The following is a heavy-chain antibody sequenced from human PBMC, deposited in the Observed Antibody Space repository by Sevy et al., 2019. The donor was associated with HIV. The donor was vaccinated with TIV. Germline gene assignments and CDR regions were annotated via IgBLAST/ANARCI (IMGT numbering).Heavy chain of an antibody. D-gene: IGHD1-26*01. V-gene: IGHV3-7*01. CDR2: IKEDGNEE. CDR3: ARDGAGGWSDS. Sequence: GGSLRLSCTASGFTFSGYWMSWVRQAPGKGLEWVANIKEDGNEEHYVDSVKGRFTISRDNAKNSLYLQMNSLRAEDTAVYYCARDGAGGWSDSWGQGTLVTVSS. CDR1: GFTFSGYW. J-gene: IGHJ5*01.